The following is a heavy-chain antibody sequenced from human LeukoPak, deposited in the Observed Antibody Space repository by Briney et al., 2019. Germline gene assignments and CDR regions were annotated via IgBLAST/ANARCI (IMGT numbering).Heavy chain of an antibody. D-gene: IGHD1-1*01. CDR1: GSTFTVYY. Sequence: ASVKVSCKASGSTFTVYYIHWVRQAPGQGLEWMGRISPNSGATNYAQKFQGRVTMTRDTSISTAYMELSRLTSDDSAVYYRARVVTGTGWFDPCGQGTLVTVSS. J-gene: IGHJ5*02. V-gene: IGHV1-2*06. CDR2: ISPNSGAT. CDR3: ARVVTGTGWFDP.